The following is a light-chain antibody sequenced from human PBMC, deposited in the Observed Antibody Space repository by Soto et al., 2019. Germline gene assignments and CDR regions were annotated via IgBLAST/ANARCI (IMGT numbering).Light chain of an antibody. CDR3: QQYKAYPYT. CDR2: TTS. Sequence: DIQMTQSPSTLSASVGDRVTISCRASQSIDRWLAWYQQMPGKAPHLLIYTTSSLEGGVPSRFGGSGSGTEFTLTISGLQPDDFATYYCQQYKAYPYTFAQGTKVEVK. V-gene: IGKV1-5*03. J-gene: IGKJ2*01. CDR1: QSIDRW.